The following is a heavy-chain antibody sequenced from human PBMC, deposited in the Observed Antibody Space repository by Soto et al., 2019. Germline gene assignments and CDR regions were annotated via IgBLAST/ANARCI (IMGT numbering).Heavy chain of an antibody. V-gene: IGHV1-69*02. J-gene: IGHJ4*02. D-gene: IGHD6-6*01. CDR3: ASVKSIAARAHLDY. CDR1: GGTFSSYT. CDR2: IIPILGIA. Sequence: QVQLVQSGAEVKKPGSSVKVSCKASGGTFSSYTISWVRQAPGQGLEWMGRIIPILGIANYAQKFQGRVTITADKSTSTAYMELSSLRSEDTAVYYCASVKSIAARAHLDYWGQGTLVTVSS.